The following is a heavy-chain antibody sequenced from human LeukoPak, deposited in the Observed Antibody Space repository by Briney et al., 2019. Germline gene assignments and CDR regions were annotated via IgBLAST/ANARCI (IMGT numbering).Heavy chain of an antibody. D-gene: IGHD4-17*01. CDR3: ARVSNGDYAY. V-gene: IGHV4-34*01. CDR2: INHSGST. Sequence: SETLSLTCAVSGGSFSGYYWSWIRQPPGKGLEWIGEINHSGSTNYNPSLKSRVTISVDTSKNQFSLKLSSVTVADTAVYYCARVSNGDYAYWGQGTLVTVSS. J-gene: IGHJ4*02. CDR1: GGSFSGYY.